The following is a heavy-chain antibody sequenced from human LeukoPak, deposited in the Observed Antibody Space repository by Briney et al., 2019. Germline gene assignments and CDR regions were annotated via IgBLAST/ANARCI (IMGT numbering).Heavy chain of an antibody. Sequence: SETLSLTCAVYGGSFSGYYWSWIRQPPGKGLEWIGEINHSGSTNYNPSLKSRVTISVDTSKHQFSLKLSSVTAADTAVYYCARGDSSANFDYWGQGTLVTVSS. CDR1: GGSFSGYY. J-gene: IGHJ4*02. D-gene: IGHD6-25*01. V-gene: IGHV4-34*01. CDR2: INHSGST. CDR3: ARGDSSANFDY.